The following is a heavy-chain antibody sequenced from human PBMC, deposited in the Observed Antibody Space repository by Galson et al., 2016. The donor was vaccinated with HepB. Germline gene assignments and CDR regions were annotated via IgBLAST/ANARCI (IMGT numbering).Heavy chain of an antibody. D-gene: IGHD6-19*01. CDR3: ARVMGQWLPYF. Sequence: QSGAEVKKPGESLRISCKGSGYTLRSYWIGWVRQMPGKGLEWMGITYPRESDTRYSPSFHGQVTISADKSISTLYLHWSSLKASDTAMYYCARVMGQWLPYFWGQGTLVTVSS. J-gene: IGHJ4*02. CDR2: TYPRESDT. CDR1: GYTLRSYW. V-gene: IGHV5-51*01.